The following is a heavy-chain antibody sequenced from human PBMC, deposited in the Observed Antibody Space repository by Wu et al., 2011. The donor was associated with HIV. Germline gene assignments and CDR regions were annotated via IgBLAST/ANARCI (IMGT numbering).Heavy chain of an antibody. CDR1: GYTFIKYD. CDR3: ARGTGGYSGYGFLGY. J-gene: IGHJ4*02. D-gene: IGHD5-12*01. V-gene: IGHV1-8*01. Sequence: VQSGAEVKKPGASLKVSCEASGYTFIKYDINWVRQAPGQGLEWMGWMNPNGGSSGFAPKFQDRITLTRNTSMRTSYLELSGLRSEDTAVYYCARGTGGYSGYGFLGYWGQGTLVTVSS. CDR2: MNPNGGSS.